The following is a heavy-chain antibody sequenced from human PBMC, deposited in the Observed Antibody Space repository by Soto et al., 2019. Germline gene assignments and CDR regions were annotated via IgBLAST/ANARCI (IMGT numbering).Heavy chain of an antibody. CDR2: IYHSGST. J-gene: IGHJ4*02. Sequence: PSETLSLTCAVSGGSISSGGYSWSWIRQPPGKGLEWIGYIYHSGSTYYNPSLKSRVTISVDRSKNQFSLKLSSVTAADTAVYYCSRGGFSDYYDSSGYYGLDYWGQGTLVTVSS. D-gene: IGHD3-22*01. CDR1: GGSISSGGYS. V-gene: IGHV4-30-2*01. CDR3: SRGGFSDYYDSSGYYGLDY.